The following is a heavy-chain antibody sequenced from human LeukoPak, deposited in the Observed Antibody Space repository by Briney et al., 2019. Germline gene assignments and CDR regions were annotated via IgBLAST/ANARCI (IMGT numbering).Heavy chain of an antibody. Sequence: GGSLRLSCASSGFTFSSYTMNWVRQAPGKGLEWGSSITTTSRYIYYGDSVKGRFTISRDNAKSSLFLQMNSLRAEDTGVYYCASDSSSSPAYYHYYMDAWGKGTTVTVSS. CDR2: ITTTSRYI. CDR1: GFTFSSYT. V-gene: IGHV3-21*01. D-gene: IGHD6-13*01. CDR3: ASDSSSSPAYYHYYMDA. J-gene: IGHJ6*03.